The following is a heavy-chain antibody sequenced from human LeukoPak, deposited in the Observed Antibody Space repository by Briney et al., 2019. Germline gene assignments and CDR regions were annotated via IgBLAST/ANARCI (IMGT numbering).Heavy chain of an antibody. V-gene: IGHV1-8*01. CDR2: MNPNSGNT. D-gene: IGHD6-13*01. Sequence: ASVKVSCKASGGTFRTFAISWVRQAPGQGLEWMGWMNPNSGNTGYAQKFQGRVTMTRNTSISTAYMELSSLRSEDTAVYYCARGGYSSSFDYWGQGTLVTVSS. CDR3: ARGGYSSSFDY. J-gene: IGHJ4*02. CDR1: GGTFRTFA.